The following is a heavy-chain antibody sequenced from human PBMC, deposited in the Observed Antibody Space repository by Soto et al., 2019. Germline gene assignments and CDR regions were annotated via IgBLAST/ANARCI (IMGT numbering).Heavy chain of an antibody. CDR2: ISGSGGSA. CDR1: GFSFSNYA. J-gene: IGHJ3*01. CDR3: VREASGWYSRGSFDF. V-gene: IGHV3-23*01. Sequence: PGGSLRLSCAASGFSFSNYAMNWVRQAPGKGLEWVSVISGSGGSASYVDSVQGRFTISRDNSNNTLYLQMNSLRAEDTAIYSCVREASGWYSRGSFDFWGRGTMVTVSS. D-gene: IGHD6-19*01.